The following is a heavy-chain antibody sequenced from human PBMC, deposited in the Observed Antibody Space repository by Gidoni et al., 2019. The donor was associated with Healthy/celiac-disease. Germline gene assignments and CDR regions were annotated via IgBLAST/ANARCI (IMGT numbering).Heavy chain of an antibody. CDR1: GVTFSDYY. V-gene: IGHV3-11*01. Sequence: QVQLVESGGGLVKPGGSLRLSCAASGVTFSDYYMSWIRQAPGKGLEWFSYISSSGSTIYSADSVKGRFTISRDNAKNSLYLQMNSLRAEDTAVYYCARCIAAAESHYYYYYMDVWGKGTTVTVSS. J-gene: IGHJ6*03. CDR3: ARCIAAAESHYYYYYMDV. CDR2: ISSSGSTI. D-gene: IGHD6-13*01.